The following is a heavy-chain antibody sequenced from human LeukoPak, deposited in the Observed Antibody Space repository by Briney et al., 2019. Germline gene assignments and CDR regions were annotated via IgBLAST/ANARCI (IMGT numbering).Heavy chain of an antibody. D-gene: IGHD3-22*01. CDR1: TFTFNCIH. CDR2: IKPDGSEI. Sequence: PGVSLRLSCAGSTFTFNCIHMRWHRQAQGQRLVGVANIKPDGSEIHYVDSVKGRFTNSRANAKNSLYLQKNSLRAEDTAVYYCAREWGDNSAYYFFEYWGQGTLVTVSS. V-gene: IGHV3-7*01. CDR3: AREWGDNSAYYFFEY. J-gene: IGHJ4*02.